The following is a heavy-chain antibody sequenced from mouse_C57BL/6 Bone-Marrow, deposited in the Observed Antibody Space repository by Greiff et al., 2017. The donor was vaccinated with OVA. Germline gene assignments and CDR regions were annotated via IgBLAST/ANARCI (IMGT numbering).Heavy chain of an antibody. V-gene: IGHV6-3*01. CDR1: GFTFSNYW. D-gene: IGHD1-1*01. CDR2: IRLKSDNYAT. J-gene: IGHJ1*03. CDR3: TDYYGHWYFDV. Sequence: EVKVVESGGGLVQPGGSMKLSCVASGFTFSNYWMNWVRQSPEKGLEWVAQIRLKSDNYATHYAESGKGRFTISRDDSKSSVYLQMYNLRAEDTGMYYSTDYYGHWYFDVWGTGTTLTVSS.